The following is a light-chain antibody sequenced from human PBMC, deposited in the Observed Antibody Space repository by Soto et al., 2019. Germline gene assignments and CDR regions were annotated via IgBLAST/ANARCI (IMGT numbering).Light chain of an antibody. Sequence: QSALTQPASVSGSPGQSITISCTGTSSDVGGYNYVSWYQQHPGKAPHLLIYDVSNRPSGVSNRVSGSYSGNTASPTISGPQAVYESDFYCSSYARRSTVVVCGGTALAVL. J-gene: IGLJ2*01. CDR1: SSDVGGYNY. CDR3: SSYARRSTVV. V-gene: IGLV2-14*01. CDR2: DVS.